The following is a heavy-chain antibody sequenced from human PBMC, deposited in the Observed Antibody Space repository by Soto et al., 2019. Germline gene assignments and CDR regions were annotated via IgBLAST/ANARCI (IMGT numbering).Heavy chain of an antibody. D-gene: IGHD2-2*01. V-gene: IGHV3-64D*06. CDR2: ISSNGGST. CDR1: RFTFSSYA. J-gene: IGHJ4*02. Sequence: EGFLRLSCSASRFTFSSYALHWVRQAQGKGLEYVSAISSNGGSTYYADSVKGRFTISRDKSKNTLYLQMSSLRAEETAVYYYVIDYNRSTSCYHGYWGQGAVVTVSS. CDR3: VIDYNRSTSCYHGY.